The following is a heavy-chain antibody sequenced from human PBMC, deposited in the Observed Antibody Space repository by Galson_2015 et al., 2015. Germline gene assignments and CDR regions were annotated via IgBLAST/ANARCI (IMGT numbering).Heavy chain of an antibody. CDR2: IYYSEST. CDR1: GGSISSYY. D-gene: IGHD1-26*01. V-gene: IGHV4-59*01. CDR3: ARDRGGATRSPDY. Sequence: ETLSLTCTVSGGSISSYYWSWIRQPPGKGLEWIGYIYYSESTNYNPSLKSRVTISVDTPKNEFSLELSSVTAADTAVYYCARDRGGATRSPDYWGQGTLVTVSS. J-gene: IGHJ4*02.